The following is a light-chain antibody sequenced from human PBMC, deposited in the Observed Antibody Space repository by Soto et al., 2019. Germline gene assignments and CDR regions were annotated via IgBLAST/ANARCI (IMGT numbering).Light chain of an antibody. CDR1: SSDVGSHNF. J-gene: IGLJ2*01. Sequence: QSVLTQPASVSGSPGQSITISCTGTSSDVGSHNFVSWYQQHPGKAPELMIYEVSKRPSGVSNRFSGSKSGNTASLTISGLQAADEDDYYCYSYVGSISFGGGTKVTVL. V-gene: IGLV2-23*02. CDR2: EVS. CDR3: YSYVGSIS.